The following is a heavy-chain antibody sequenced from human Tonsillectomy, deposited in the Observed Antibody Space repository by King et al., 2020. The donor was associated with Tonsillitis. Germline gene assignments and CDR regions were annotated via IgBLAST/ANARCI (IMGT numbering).Heavy chain of an antibody. J-gene: IGHJ6*02. Sequence: VQLVESGGGVVQPGRSLRLSCAASGFTFTSYGMHWVRQAPGTGLEWVAVISYDGSSKYYSDSVKGRFTISRDNSKNTLYLQMNSLRAEDTAVYYCAKEEPWRAGGLGITYYYGMDVWGQGTTVTVSS. CDR1: GFTFTSYG. CDR2: ISYDGSSK. D-gene: IGHD1-14*01. V-gene: IGHV3-30*18. CDR3: AKEEPWRAGGLGITYYYGMDV.